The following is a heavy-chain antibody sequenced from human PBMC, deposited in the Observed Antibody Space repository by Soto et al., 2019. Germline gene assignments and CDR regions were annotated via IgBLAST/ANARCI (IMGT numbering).Heavy chain of an antibody. V-gene: IGHV1-18*01. CDR3: ARDVGNGYGYGYGY. D-gene: IGHD5-18*01. CDR1: GYTFTSYG. CDR2: ISTYNGDT. J-gene: IGHJ4*02. Sequence: QVQLVQSGAEVKKPGASVTVSCKVSGYTFTSYGISWVRQAPGQGLEWMGWISTYNGDTNYAQKLQGRVTMTPDTSTSTAYMELRSLRSDDTAVYYCARDVGNGYGYGYGYWGQGTLVTVSS.